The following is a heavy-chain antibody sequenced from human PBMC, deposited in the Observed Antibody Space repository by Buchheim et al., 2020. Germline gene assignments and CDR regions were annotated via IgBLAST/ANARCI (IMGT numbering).Heavy chain of an antibody. CDR2: IKQDGSEK. J-gene: IGHJ5*02. D-gene: IGHD4-17*01. CDR1: GFTFSSYW. Sequence: EVQLVESGGGLVQPGGSLRLSCAASGFTFSSYWMSWVRQAPGKGLEWVANIKQDGSEKYYVDSVKGRFTISRDNAKNSLYLQMNSLRAEDTAVYYCARVPGVTTKTERQLNWFDPWGQGTL. CDR3: ARVPGVTTKTERQLNWFDP. V-gene: IGHV3-7*01.